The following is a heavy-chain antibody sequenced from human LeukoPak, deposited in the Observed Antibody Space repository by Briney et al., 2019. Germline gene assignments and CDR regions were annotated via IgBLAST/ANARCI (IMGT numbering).Heavy chain of an antibody. V-gene: IGHV3-43*02. Sequence: GGSLRLSCVASGLPIGDFAMHWVRQDPGQGLEWVSLISGDGVSTFFADSVKGRFSISRDNSKNSLFLEMSSLRTEDTAMYYCARESGKFDYWGQGTLVAVSA. CDR3: ARESGKFDY. J-gene: IGHJ4*02. CDR1: GLPIGDFA. CDR2: ISGDGVST.